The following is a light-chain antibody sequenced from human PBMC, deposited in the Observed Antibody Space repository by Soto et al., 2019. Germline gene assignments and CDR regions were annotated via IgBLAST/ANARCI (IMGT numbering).Light chain of an antibody. CDR3: TSYAGRNDLV. CDR2: EVN. V-gene: IGLV2-8*01. J-gene: IGLJ2*01. CDR1: SSDVGGYNY. Sequence: QSALTQPPSASGSPGQSVTISCTGTSSDVGGYNYVSWYQQHPGTAPKLMIYEVNKRPSGVPDRFSGSKSGNTASLTVSGLQAEDEADYYCTSYAGRNDLVFGGGTKLTVL.